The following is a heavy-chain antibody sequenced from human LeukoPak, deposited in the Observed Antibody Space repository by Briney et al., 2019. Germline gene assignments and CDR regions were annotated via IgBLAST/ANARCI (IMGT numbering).Heavy chain of an antibody. CDR2: ISSSSSYI. V-gene: IGHV3-21*01. J-gene: IGHJ4*02. CDR3: ARDRRSDNYFDY. CDR1: GFTFSSYS. Sequence: GGSLRLSCAASGFTFSSYSMNWVRQAPGKGLEWVSSISSSSSYIYYADSVKGRFTISRDNAKNSLYLQMNGLRAEDTAVYYCARDRRSDNYFDYWGQGTLVTVSS.